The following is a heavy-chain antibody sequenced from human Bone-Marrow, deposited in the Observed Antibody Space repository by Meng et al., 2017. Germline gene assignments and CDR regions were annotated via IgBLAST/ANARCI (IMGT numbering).Heavy chain of an antibody. D-gene: IGHD2-2*01. CDR1: GDSISGANW. V-gene: IGHV4-4*02. J-gene: IGHJ4*02. CDR3: ASRYQLPTHFDY. CDR2: VWHSGAS. Sequence: QLQLQESGPGLVKPSETLSLTCAVSGDSISGANWWSWVRQTPGKGLEWIGEVWHSGASTYNPSLQGRVTMSVDKSKNQFSLILTSVTAADTAIYYCASRYQLPTHFDYWGQGALVTVSS.